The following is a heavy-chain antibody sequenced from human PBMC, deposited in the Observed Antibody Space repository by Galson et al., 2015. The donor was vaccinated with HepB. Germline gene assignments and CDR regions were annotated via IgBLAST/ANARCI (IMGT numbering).Heavy chain of an antibody. J-gene: IGHJ6*02. Sequence: SLRLSCAASGFTFSSYSMNWVRQAPGKGLEWVSYISSSSSTIYYADSVKGRFTISRDNAKNSLYLQMNSLRAEDTAVYYCARNTIEGDMDVWGQGTTVTVSS. CDR3: ARNTIEGDMDV. CDR1: GFTFSSYS. D-gene: IGHD3-3*01. CDR2: ISSSSSTI. V-gene: IGHV3-48*01.